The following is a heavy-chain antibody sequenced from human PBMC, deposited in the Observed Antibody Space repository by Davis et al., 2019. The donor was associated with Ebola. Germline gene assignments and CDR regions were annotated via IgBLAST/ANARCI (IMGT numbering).Heavy chain of an antibody. CDR1: GFTFSSYG. D-gene: IGHD1-26*01. Sequence: PGGSLRLSCAASGFTFSSYGMHWVRQAPGKGLEWVAVIWYDGSNKYYADSVKGRFTVSRDNSKNTLYLQVSSLRAEDTAVYYCARDRSGGAFDIWGQGTMVTVSS. CDR2: IWYDGSNK. CDR3: ARDRSGGAFDI. V-gene: IGHV3-33*01. J-gene: IGHJ3*02.